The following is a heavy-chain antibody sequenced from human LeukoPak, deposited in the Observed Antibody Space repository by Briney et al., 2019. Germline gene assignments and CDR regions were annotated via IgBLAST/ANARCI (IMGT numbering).Heavy chain of an antibody. J-gene: IGHJ4*02. CDR1: GFTFSSYA. D-gene: IGHD6-13*01. Sequence: PGGSLRLSCAASGFTFSSYAMSWVRQAPGKGLEWVSAISGSGGSTYYADSVKGRFTISRDNSKNTLYLQMNSLRAEDTAVYYCARLYSSSWFYFDYWGQGTLVTVSS. CDR2: ISGSGGST. V-gene: IGHV3-23*01. CDR3: ARLYSSSWFYFDY.